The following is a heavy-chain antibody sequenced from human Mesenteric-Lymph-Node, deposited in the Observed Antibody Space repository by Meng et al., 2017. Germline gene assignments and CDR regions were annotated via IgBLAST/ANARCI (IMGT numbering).Heavy chain of an antibody. J-gene: IGHJ4*02. CDR1: GGSISSGDYY. V-gene: IGHV4-30-4*01. CDR2: IYYSGGT. D-gene: IGHD5-12*01. CDR3: ARDLGVATSIAGFVY. Sequence: QVQLQESGPGLVKPSQTLSLICSVSGGSISSGDYYWSWIRQPPGKGLEWIGYIYYSGGTYYNPSLKSRVTISVDTSKNQFSLRLSSVTAADTAVYYCARDLGVATSIAGFVYWGQGTLVTVSS.